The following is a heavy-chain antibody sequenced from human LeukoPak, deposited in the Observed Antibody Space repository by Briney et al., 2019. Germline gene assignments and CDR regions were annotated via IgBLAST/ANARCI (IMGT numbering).Heavy chain of an antibody. Sequence: PSETLSLTCNVSGGSMSSSSYYWGWIRQPPGKGLEWIGIIYYTGRTYYNPSLKSRVTISVDTSKNQFSLNLTSVTAADTAVYYCARAMSIAARLQTIFDYWGQGTLVTVSS. CDR2: IYYTGRT. J-gene: IGHJ4*02. CDR1: GGSMSSSSYY. D-gene: IGHD6-6*01. V-gene: IGHV4-39*07. CDR3: ARAMSIAARLQTIFDY.